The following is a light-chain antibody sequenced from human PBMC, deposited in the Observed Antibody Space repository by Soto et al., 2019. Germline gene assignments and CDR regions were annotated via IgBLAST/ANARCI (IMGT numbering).Light chain of an antibody. CDR2: DVS. CDR3: SSYTSSSLYV. Sequence: QSVLAQPASVSGSPGQSITISCTGTSSDVGGYSYVSWYQQLPGKAPKLMIYDVSDRPSGVSNRFSGSKSGNTASLTTSGLQAEDEADYYCSSYTSSSLYVFGTGTKVTVL. J-gene: IGLJ1*01. CDR1: SSDVGGYSY. V-gene: IGLV2-14*01.